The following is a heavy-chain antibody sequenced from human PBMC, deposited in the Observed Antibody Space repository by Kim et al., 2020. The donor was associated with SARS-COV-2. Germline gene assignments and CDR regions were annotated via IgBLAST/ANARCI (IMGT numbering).Heavy chain of an antibody. CDR1: GFTFSSYG. V-gene: IGHV3-74*01. J-gene: IGHJ6*02. CDR3: ARGNHSAMDV. D-gene: IGHD3-10*01. Sequence: GGSLRLSCAASGFTFSSYGMHWVRQAPGKGLVWVSRINKEGSITNYADSVKGRFTISRDNAKNTLYLQMNSLRAEDTAVYFCARGNHSAMDVWGQGTTVTASS. CDR2: INKEGSIT.